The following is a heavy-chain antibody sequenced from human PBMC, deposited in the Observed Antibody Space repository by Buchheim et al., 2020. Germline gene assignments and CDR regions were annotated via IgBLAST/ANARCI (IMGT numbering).Heavy chain of an antibody. CDR3: ARDPLKLSGSFYFDN. CDR2: TYYRSKWYN. J-gene: IGHJ4*02. V-gene: IGHV6-1*01. CDR1: GDSVSSNSVT. Sequence: QVQLQQSGPGLVKPSQTLSLTCAISGDSVSSNSVTWNWIQQSPSRGLEWLGRTYYRSKWYNNYAVSVKSRITVSPATSKNHFSLHLNSVTPEDTAVYYCARDPLKLSGSFYFDNWGQG. D-gene: IGHD1-26*01.